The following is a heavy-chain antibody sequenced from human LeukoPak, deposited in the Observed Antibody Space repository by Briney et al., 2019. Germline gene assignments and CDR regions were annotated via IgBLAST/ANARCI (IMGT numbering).Heavy chain of an antibody. CDR1: GFIFSSYS. D-gene: IGHD3-10*01. CDR2: ISTGSSDI. Sequence: GGSLRLSCGASGFIFSSYSMKWVRQALGKGLEWVSSISTGSSDIYYVDSVKGRFTISRDNAKNSLYLQMNSLRAEDTAVYYCVRGSYGPLWFGDYWGQGTQVTVSS. V-gene: IGHV3-21*01. CDR3: VRGSYGPLWFGDY. J-gene: IGHJ4*02.